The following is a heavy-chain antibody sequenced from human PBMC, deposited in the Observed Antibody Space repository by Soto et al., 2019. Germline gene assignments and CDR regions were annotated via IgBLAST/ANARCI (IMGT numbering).Heavy chain of an antibody. D-gene: IGHD3-9*01. Sequence: GGSLRLSCAASGFTFSSYWMSWVRQAPGKGLEWVANIKQDGSEKYYVDSVKGRFTISRDNAKNSLYLQMNSLRAEDTAVYYCARESEGYDISTGPYPMDVWGKGTPVTVSS. CDR3: ARESEGYDISTGPYPMDV. CDR2: IKQDGSEK. V-gene: IGHV3-7*01. CDR1: GFTFSSYW. J-gene: IGHJ6*03.